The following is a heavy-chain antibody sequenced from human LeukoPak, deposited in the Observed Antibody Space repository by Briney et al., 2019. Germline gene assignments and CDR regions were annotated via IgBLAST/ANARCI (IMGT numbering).Heavy chain of an antibody. Sequence: SETLSLSCTVSGGSISSRSYFWGWIRQPPGKGLEWIGSIYYKGNTYFNPSLKSRVTISEDTSKNQFSLKLNSLTAADTAVYYCARGHADSGWYWGQGTLVTVSS. D-gene: IGHD5-12*01. J-gene: IGHJ4*02. CDR3: ARGHADSGWY. CDR2: IYYKGNT. CDR1: GGSISSRSYF. V-gene: IGHV4-39*07.